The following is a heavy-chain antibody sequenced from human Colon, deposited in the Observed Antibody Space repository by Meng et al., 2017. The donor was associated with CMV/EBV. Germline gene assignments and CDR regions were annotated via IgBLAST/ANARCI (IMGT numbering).Heavy chain of an antibody. CDR2: IRSDGSAT. CDR1: GYTFSDYY. CDR3: VRSSGWSLFDY. J-gene: IGHJ4*02. D-gene: IGHD6-19*01. Sequence: VELMASGAGVKEPGASVKVSCKTSGYTFSDYYMHWVRQAPGQGLEWMGWIRSDGSATNYAQKFRGRVTMTRDASVSTAYMELSGLTSDDTAVYFCVRSSGWSLFDYWGPGALVTVSS. V-gene: IGHV1-2*02.